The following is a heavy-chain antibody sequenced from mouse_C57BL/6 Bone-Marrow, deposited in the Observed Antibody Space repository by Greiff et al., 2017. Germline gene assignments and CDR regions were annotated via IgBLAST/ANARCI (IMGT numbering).Heavy chain of an antibody. D-gene: IGHD1-1*01. CDR1: GYTFTSYW. J-gene: IGHJ4*01. Sequence: QVQLQQPGAELVMPGASVKLSCKASGYTFTSYWMHWVKQRPGQGLEWIGEIDPSDSYTNYNQKFKGKSTLTVDKSSSTAYMQRSSLTSEDSAVYYCARVNYGSSSGYAMDYWGQGTSVTVSS. CDR2: IDPSDSYT. CDR3: ARVNYGSSSGYAMDY. V-gene: IGHV1-69*01.